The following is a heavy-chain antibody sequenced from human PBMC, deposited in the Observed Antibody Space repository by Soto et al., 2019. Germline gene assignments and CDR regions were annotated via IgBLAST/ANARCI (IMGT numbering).Heavy chain of an antibody. CDR3: ARKRACVDTAMAYFDY. J-gene: IGHJ4*02. CDR2: ISYDGSTK. CDR1: GFTFSSYG. Sequence: GGSLRLCCAASGFTFSSYGMHWVRQAPGKGLEWVADISYDGSTKYYADSVKGRFTISRDNAKNSLYLQMNSLRAEDTAVYYCARKRACVDTAMAYFDYWGQGTLVTVSS. V-gene: IGHV3-30*03. D-gene: IGHD5-18*01.